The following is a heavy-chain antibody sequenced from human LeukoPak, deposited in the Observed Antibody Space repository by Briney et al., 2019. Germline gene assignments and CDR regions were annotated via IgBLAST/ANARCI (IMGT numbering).Heavy chain of an antibody. D-gene: IGHD4-17*01. CDR1: GFTFSSYW. J-gene: IGHJ6*03. V-gene: IGHV3-74*01. CDR3: ARGGYTVNFYYYYYMDV. Sequence: GGSLRLSCAASGFTFSSYWMHWVRQAPGKGLVWVSRINSDGSSTSYADSVKGRFTISRDNAKNTLYLQMNGLRAEDTAVYYCARGGYTVNFYYYYYMDVWGKGTTVTISS. CDR2: INSDGSST.